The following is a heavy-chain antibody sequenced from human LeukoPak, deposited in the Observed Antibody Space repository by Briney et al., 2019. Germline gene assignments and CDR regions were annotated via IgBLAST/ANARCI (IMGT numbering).Heavy chain of an antibody. V-gene: IGHV4-39*01. CDR2: VYYSGNT. CDR1: SGSISTSNYY. J-gene: IGHJ4*02. D-gene: IGHD3-22*01. Sequence: SETLSLTCTVSSGSISTSNYYWGWVRQSPGKGLEWIANVYYSGNTYYNPSLKSRVTISVDTSKSQFSLELSSVTAADTAVYYCARLSIYDTSGYYYEGKYFDYWGQGTLVTVSS. CDR3: ARLSIYDTSGYYYEGKYFDY.